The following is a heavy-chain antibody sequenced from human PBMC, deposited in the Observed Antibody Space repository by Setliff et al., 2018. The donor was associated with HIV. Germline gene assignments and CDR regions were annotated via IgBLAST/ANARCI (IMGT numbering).Heavy chain of an antibody. CDR2: VNREGGA. D-gene: IGHD3-10*01. Sequence: PSETLSLTCAVYGGSLTGYFWTWIRQSQGKGLEWVGQVNREGGAHYNPTLRSRVTISVDTSKNQFSLKLTSMTAADTAVYYCARGWVRGPIISPGTYFSYGLDVWGQGTPVTVSS. V-gene: IGHV4-34*01. J-gene: IGHJ6*02. CDR3: ARGWVRGPIISPGTYFSYGLDV. CDR1: GGSLTGYF.